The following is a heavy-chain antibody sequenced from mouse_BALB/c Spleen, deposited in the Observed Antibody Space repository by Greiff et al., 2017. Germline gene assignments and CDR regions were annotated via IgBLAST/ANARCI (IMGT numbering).Heavy chain of an antibody. CDR2: IDPETGGT. CDR3: TRRTTVVAYYAMDY. CDR1: GYTFTDYE. J-gene: IGHJ4*01. V-gene: IGHV1-15*01. Sequence: QVQLQQSGAELVRPGASVTLSCKASGYTFTDYEMHWVKQTPVHGLEWIGAIDPETGGTAYNQKFKGKATLTADKSSSTAYMELRSLTSEDSAVYYCTRRTTVVAYYAMDYWGQGTSVTVSS. D-gene: IGHD1-1*01.